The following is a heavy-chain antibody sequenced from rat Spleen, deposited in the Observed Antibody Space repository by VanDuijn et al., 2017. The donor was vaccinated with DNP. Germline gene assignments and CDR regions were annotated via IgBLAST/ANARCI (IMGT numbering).Heavy chain of an antibody. D-gene: IGHD1-11*01. CDR2: IIYDGTST. CDR3: TTGYGGYGY. J-gene: IGHJ2*01. CDR1: GFTFSNYD. Sequence: EVHLVESGGGLVQPGRSLKLSCAASGFTFSNYDMAWVRQAPTKGLEWVASIIYDGTSTYYRDSVKGRFTISRDNAKNTLYLQMDSLRSEDTATYYCTTGYGGYGYWGQGVMVTVSS. V-gene: IGHV5-29*01.